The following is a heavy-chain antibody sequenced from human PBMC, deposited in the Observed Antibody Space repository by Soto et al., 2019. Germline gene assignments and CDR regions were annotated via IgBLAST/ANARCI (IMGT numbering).Heavy chain of an antibody. J-gene: IGHJ6*02. D-gene: IGHD2-15*01. CDR2: IIPILGTP. CDR3: ASAWLGLSSGGPRGYYGMDV. CDR1: GGTFSRNA. V-gene: IGHV1-69*06. Sequence: QVPLVQSGAEVKKPGSSVKVSCTASGGTFSRNAINWVRQAPGQGLEWMGGIIPILGTPNYARKFQGRVTITADKCTSTADMELSSLISADMAVYYCASAWLGLSSGGPRGYYGMDVWAQGTMGSVAS.